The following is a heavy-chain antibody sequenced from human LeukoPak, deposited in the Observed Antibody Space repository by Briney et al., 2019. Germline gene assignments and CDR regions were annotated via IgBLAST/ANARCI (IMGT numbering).Heavy chain of an antibody. Sequence: SETLSLTCTVSGYSISSGYYWGWIRQPPGKGLEWIGSIYHSGSTYYNPSLKSRVTISVDTSKNQFSLKLSSVTAADTAVYYCARTTRDGCNLEYWGQGTLVTVSS. V-gene: IGHV4-38-2*02. CDR3: ARTTRDGCNLEY. J-gene: IGHJ4*02. CDR1: GYSISSGYY. CDR2: IYHSGST. D-gene: IGHD5-24*01.